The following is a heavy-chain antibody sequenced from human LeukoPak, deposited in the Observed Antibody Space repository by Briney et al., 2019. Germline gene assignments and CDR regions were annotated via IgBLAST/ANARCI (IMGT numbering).Heavy chain of an antibody. CDR3: ARSYYYDSSGYFDAFDI. CDR1: GFTFSTYW. J-gene: IGHJ3*02. CDR2: IKQDGSEK. V-gene: IGHV3-7*02. Sequence: GGSLRLSCAASGFTFSTYWMTWVRQAPGKGLEWVANIKQDGSEKYFVDSVKGRFTISRDNANNSLYLQMNSLRAEDTAVYYCARSYYYDSSGYFDAFDIWGQGTMVTVSS. D-gene: IGHD3-22*01.